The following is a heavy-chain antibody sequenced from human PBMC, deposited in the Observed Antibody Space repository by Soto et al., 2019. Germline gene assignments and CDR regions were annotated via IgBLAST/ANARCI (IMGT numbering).Heavy chain of an antibody. CDR3: VRDAYNRDAFDI. Sequence: DVQLVESGGGLVKPGGSLRLSCAASGFNFITFSMNWVRQAPGKGLEWVSSISVSRSSIYYAESVKGRFTVSRDNAKNSLYLQMNSLTAEDTALYYCVRDAYNRDAFDIWGQGTTVTVSS. CDR2: ISVSRSSI. CDR1: GFNFITFS. D-gene: IGHD1-20*01. J-gene: IGHJ3*02. V-gene: IGHV3-21*01.